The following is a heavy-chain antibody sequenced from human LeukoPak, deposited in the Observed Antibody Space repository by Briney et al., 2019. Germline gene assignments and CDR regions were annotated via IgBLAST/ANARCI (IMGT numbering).Heavy chain of an antibody. J-gene: IGHJ3*02. Sequence: VASVKVSCKASGGTFSSYAISWVRQAPGQGLEWMEGIIPIFGTANYAQKFQGRVTITADKSTSTAYMELSSLRSEDTAVYYCADGWDGPDDDAFDIWGQGTMVTVSS. D-gene: IGHD1-26*01. CDR1: GGTFSSYA. CDR2: IIPIFGTA. V-gene: IGHV1-69*06. CDR3: ADGWDGPDDDAFDI.